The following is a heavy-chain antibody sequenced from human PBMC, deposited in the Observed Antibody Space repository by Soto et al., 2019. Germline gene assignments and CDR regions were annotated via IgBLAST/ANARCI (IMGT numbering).Heavy chain of an antibody. Sequence: GASVKVSCKASGYTFTSYYMHWVRQAPGQGLEWMGIINPSGGSTSYAQKFQGRVTMTRDTSTSTVYMELSSLRSEDTAVYYCARGPTIFGVVIMGPYLDYWGQGTLVTVSS. V-gene: IGHV1-46*03. J-gene: IGHJ4*02. CDR1: GYTFTSYY. CDR3: ARGPTIFGVVIMGPYLDY. CDR2: INPSGGST. D-gene: IGHD3-3*01.